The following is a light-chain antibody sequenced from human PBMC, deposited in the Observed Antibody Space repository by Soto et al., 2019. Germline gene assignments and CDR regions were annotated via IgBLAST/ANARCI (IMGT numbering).Light chain of an antibody. V-gene: IGKV1-5*01. CDR1: QSISTW. CDR2: DAS. CDR3: QQYKSYCT. J-gene: IGKJ1*01. Sequence: DIQMTQSPSTLSASVGDRVTITCRASQSISTWLAWYQQKTGKAPKLLIYDASTLESGVPSRFSGSGSGTEFTLSISSLQPDDFATYYCQQYKSYCTFGQGTKVDI.